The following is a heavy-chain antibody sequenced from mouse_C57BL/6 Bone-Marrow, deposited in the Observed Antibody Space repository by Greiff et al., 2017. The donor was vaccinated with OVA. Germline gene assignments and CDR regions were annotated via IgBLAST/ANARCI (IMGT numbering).Heavy chain of an antibody. CDR1: GYAFSSYW. V-gene: IGHV1-80*01. CDR2: IYPGDGDT. D-gene: IGHD1-1*01. CDR3: ARSAIYYYGSSFAY. Sequence: QVQLQQSGAELVKPGASVKISCKASGYAFSSYWMNWVKQRPGKGLEWIGQIYPGDGDTNYNGKFKGKATLTADKSSSTAYMQLSSLTSEDSAVYFCARSAIYYYGSSFAYWGQGTLVTVSA. J-gene: IGHJ3*01.